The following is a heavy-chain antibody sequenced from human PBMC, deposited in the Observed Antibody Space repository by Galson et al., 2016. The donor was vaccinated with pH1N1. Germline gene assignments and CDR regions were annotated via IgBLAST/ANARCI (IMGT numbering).Heavy chain of an antibody. CDR2: IIAVFKTT. CDR1: ESIFNKYA. J-gene: IGHJ4*02. Sequence: SVKVSCKASESIFNKYAISWVRQAPGQGLEWMGGIIAVFKTTNYAQKFQGRVTMTTDTSTSTAFMELRSLRSDYTAVYYCARVRYQLLPGHYWGQGTLVTVSS. D-gene: IGHD2-2*01. CDR3: ARVRYQLLPGHY. V-gene: IGHV1-69*05.